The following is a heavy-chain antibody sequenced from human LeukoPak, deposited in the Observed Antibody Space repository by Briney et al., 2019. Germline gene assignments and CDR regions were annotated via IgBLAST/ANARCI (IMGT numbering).Heavy chain of an antibody. CDR1: AYSFSNHW. CDR2: IYPGDSDT. D-gene: IGHD2-8*01. Sequence: GESLKISCQGFAYSFSNHWIAWVRQMPGKGLEWMGVIYPGDSDTRYNPAFQGQVTISADKSISTAYLQWSSLKASDTAMYYCAGQFGVGSLDYWGQGTLVTVSS. J-gene: IGHJ4*02. CDR3: AGQFGVGSLDY. V-gene: IGHV5-51*01.